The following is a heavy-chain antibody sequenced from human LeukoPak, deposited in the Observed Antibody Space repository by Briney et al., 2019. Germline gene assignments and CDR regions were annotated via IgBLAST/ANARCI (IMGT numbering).Heavy chain of an antibody. Sequence: LSETLSLTCAVYGGSFSGYYWSWIRQPPGKGLEWIGEINHSGSTNYNPSLKSRVTISVDTSKNQFSLKLSSVTAADTAVYYCARVEVGADDFDYFQHWGQGTLVTVSS. V-gene: IGHV4-34*01. D-gene: IGHD1-26*01. CDR3: ARVEVGADDFDYFQH. CDR1: GGSFSGYY. J-gene: IGHJ1*01. CDR2: INHSGST.